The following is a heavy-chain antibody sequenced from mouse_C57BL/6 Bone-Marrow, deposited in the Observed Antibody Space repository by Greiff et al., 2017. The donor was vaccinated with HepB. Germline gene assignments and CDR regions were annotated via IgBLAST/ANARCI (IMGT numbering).Heavy chain of an antibody. CDR1: GYTFTSYW. CDR3: ARERDYYGSTWFAY. Sequence: QVQLQQPGAELVKPGASVKMSCKASGYTFTSYWITWVKQRPGQGLEWIGDIYPGSGSTNYNEKFKSKATLTVDTSSSTAYMQLSSLTSEDSAVYYCARERDYYGSTWFAYWGQGTTLTVSS. J-gene: IGHJ2*01. CDR2: IYPGSGST. V-gene: IGHV1-55*01. D-gene: IGHD1-1*01.